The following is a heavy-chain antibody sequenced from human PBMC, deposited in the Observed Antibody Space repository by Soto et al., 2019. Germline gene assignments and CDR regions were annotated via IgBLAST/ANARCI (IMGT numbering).Heavy chain of an antibody. CDR2: TYYRKSKWLY. V-gene: IGHV6-1*01. CDR3: ARDPPGFRSAFDS. Sequence: SQTLSLTCAISGDSVSNKGAAWNWIRHSPSRGLEWLGRTYYRKSKWLYDYAVSVRSRITINPDTSKNQFSLHLTSVTPEDTSVYFCARDPPGFRSAFDSWGQGTLVTVSS. CDR1: GDSVSNKGAA. J-gene: IGHJ4*02. D-gene: IGHD6-19*01.